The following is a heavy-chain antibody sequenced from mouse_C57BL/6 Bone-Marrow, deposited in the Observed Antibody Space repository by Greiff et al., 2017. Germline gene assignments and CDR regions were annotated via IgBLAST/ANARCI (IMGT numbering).Heavy chain of an antibody. CDR2: INPNNGGT. CDR1: GYTFTDYY. CDR3: ACGYYTFAY. V-gene: IGHV1-26*01. J-gene: IGHJ3*01. Sequence: EVQLQQSGPELVKPGASVKISCKASGYTFTDYYMNWVKQSHGKSLEWIGDINPNNGGTSYNQKIKGKATLTVDKSSSTAYMELRSLTSEDSAVYYCACGYYTFAYWGQGTLVTVSA. D-gene: IGHD2-3*01.